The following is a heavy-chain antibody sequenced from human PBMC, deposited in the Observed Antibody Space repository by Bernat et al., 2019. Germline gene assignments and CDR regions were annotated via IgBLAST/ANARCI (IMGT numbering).Heavy chain of an antibody. CDR1: GYTFTGYY. Sequence: QVQLVQSGAEVKKPGASVKVSCKASGYTFTGYYMHWVRQAPGQGLEWMGWINPNSGGTNYAQKVQGWVTMTRDTSISTAYMELSRLRSDDKAVYYCATSSKYSSSWYDYWGQGTLVTVSS. J-gene: IGHJ4*02. CDR2: INPNSGGT. D-gene: IGHD6-13*01. CDR3: ATSSKYSSSWYDY. V-gene: IGHV1-2*04.